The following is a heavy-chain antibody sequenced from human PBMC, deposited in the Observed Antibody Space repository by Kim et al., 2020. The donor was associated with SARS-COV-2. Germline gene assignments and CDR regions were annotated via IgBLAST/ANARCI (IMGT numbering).Heavy chain of an antibody. D-gene: IGHD6-13*01. J-gene: IGHJ4*02. CDR1: GFTFSSYA. CDR3: AKDSARAAAGTGYFDY. V-gene: IGHV3-23*01. Sequence: GGSLRLSCAASGFTFSSYAMSWVRQAPGNGLEWVSAISGSGGSTYYADSVKGRFTISRDNSKNTLYLQMNSLRAEDTAVYYCAKDSARAAAGTGYFDYWGQGTLVTVSS. CDR2: ISGSGGST.